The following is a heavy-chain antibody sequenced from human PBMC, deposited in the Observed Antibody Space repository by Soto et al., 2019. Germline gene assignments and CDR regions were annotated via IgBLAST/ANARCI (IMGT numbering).Heavy chain of an antibody. CDR3: ARGLAADGA. D-gene: IGHD6-25*01. CDR2: INAGSGNT. Sequence: QVQLVQSGAEVKKPGASVKVSCTASGYTFTHYAIHWVRHAPGQRLEWMGFINAGSGNTKYSRTFQGRLTFTKDTSASTAYMDLSSLRSEDTAIYYCARGLAADGAWGQGTLVTVSS. J-gene: IGHJ5*02. V-gene: IGHV1-3*01. CDR1: GYTFTHYA.